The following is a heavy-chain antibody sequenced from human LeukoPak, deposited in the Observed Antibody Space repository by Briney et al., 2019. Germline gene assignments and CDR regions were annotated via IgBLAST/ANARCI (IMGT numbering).Heavy chain of an antibody. CDR1: GFTFYSYA. D-gene: IGHD3-9*01. CDR2: FSGSGGST. J-gene: IGHJ1*01. Sequence: GGSLRLSCAASGFTFYSYAMNWVRQAPGKGLEWVSTFSGSGGSTYYADSVKGRFTISRDNSKNMLYLQMNSLRAEDTAVYYCARERASDILTGYYIGYFQHWGQGTLVTVSS. CDR3: ARERASDILTGYYIGYFQH. V-gene: IGHV3-23*01.